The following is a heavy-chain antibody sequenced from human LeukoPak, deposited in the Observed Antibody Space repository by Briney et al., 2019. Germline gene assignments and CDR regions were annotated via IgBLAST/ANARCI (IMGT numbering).Heavy chain of an antibody. Sequence: PGGSLRLSCAASGFTFSSYTMNWVRQAPGKGLEWVSSISSSSSYIYYAESVKGRFTMSRDNAKNSLYLQMNSLRAEDTAVYYCARDVDYANPRHDYWGQGTLVTVSS. J-gene: IGHJ4*02. CDR2: ISSSSSYI. CDR1: GFTFSSYT. D-gene: IGHD4/OR15-4a*01. CDR3: ARDVDYANPRHDY. V-gene: IGHV3-21*01.